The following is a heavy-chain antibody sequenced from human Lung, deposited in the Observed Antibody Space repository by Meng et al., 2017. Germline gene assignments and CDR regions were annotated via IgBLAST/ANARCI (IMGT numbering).Heavy chain of an antibody. J-gene: IGHJ4*01. V-gene: IGHV1-18*01. D-gene: IGHD6-19*01. CDR3: ARDPSNTSGRYAYFDY. Sequence: QVQLVQSGAEVKKPGASGKGSCKASGYTFTHHGISWIRQAPGQGLEWMGWISCYNGDTNYAQNLQGRVTMTIDKSTSTAYMDLRSLRSDDTAVYYCARDPSNTSGRYAYFDYWGQGTLVTVSS. CDR1: GYTFTHHG. CDR2: ISCYNGDT.